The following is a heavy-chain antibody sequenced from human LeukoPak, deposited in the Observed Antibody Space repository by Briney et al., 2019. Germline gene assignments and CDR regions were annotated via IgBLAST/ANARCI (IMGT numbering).Heavy chain of an antibody. CDR3: ARDPITILLDAFDI. D-gene: IGHD3-9*01. CDR2: IYYSGST. CDR1: GGSISSSSYY. V-gene: IGHV4-39*07. Sequence: SETLSLTCTVSGGSISSSSYYWGWIRQPPGKGLEWIGSIYYSGSTYYNPSLKSRVTISVDTSKNQFSLKLSSVTAADTAVYYCARDPITILLDAFDIWGQGTMDTVSS. J-gene: IGHJ3*02.